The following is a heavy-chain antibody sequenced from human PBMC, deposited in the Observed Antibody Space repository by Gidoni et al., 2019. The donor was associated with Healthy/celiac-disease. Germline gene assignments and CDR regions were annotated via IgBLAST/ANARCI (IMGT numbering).Heavy chain of an antibody. CDR2: ISYDGSNK. CDR3: AKDYSSSWPTYFDY. D-gene: IGHD6-13*01. J-gene: IGHJ4*02. Sequence: QVQLVESGGGVVQPGRSLRLSCAASGFTFSSYGMHWVRQAPGKGLEWVAVISYDGSNKYYADSVKGRFTISRDNSKNTLYLQMNSLRAEDTAVYYCAKDYSSSWPTYFDYWGQGTLVTVSS. CDR1: GFTFSSYG. V-gene: IGHV3-30*18.